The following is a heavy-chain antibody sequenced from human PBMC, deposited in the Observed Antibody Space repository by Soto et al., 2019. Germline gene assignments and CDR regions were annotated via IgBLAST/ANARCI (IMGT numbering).Heavy chain of an antibody. CDR3: ARGRSDILTGYGWFDP. CDR2: IYHSGST. J-gene: IGHJ5*02. V-gene: IGHV4-30-2*01. D-gene: IGHD3-9*01. Sequence: PSETLSLTCAVSGGSISSGGYSWSWIRQPPGKGLEWIGYIYHSGSTYYNPSLKSRVTISVDRSKNQFSLKLSSVTAADTAVYYCARGRSDILTGYGWFDPWGQGTLVTVS. CDR1: GGSISSGGYS.